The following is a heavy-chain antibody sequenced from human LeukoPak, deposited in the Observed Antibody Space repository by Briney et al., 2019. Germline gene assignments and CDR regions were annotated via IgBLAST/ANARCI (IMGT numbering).Heavy chain of an antibody. D-gene: IGHD2-2*01. J-gene: IGHJ4*02. CDR2: ISSTGSAT. V-gene: IGHV3-48*03. CDR1: GFTFSSFG. Sequence: GGSLRLSCATSGFTFSSFGLDWVRQAPGKGLQWVSYISSTGSATYYADSVKGRFTISRDNAKNSLYLQMSSLRAEDTAVYYCAREGIKYQLLLDYWGQGTLVTVSS. CDR3: AREGIKYQLLLDY.